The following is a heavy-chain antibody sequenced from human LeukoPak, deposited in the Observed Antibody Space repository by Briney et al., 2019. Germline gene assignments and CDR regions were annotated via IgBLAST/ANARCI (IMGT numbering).Heavy chain of an antibody. D-gene: IGHD3-3*01. CDR1: GGTFSEFA. V-gene: IGHV1-69*13. Sequence: GASVKVSCKASGGTFSEFAISWVRQGPGQGLEWMGGFIPIFGTTTYAQKFQGRVTITADESATTAYLELSSLSSDDTAVYYCARGSKALRFLEWTYWGQGSLVTVSS. CDR3: ARGSKALRFLEWTY. J-gene: IGHJ4*02. CDR2: FIPIFGTT.